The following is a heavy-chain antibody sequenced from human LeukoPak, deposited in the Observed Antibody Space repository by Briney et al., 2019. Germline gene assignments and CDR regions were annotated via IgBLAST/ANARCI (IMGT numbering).Heavy chain of an antibody. V-gene: IGHV3-23*01. J-gene: IGHJ3*02. D-gene: IGHD3-10*01. CDR2: ISGSGGST. CDR3: ATPGSGSYYTYAFDI. CDR1: GFTLSRHA. Sequence: PGGSLRLSCAASGFTLSRHAMNWVRQAPGKGLEWGSAISGSGGSTYYADSVKGRFTISRDNSKNTLYRQMNSLRAEDTAVYYCATPGSGSYYTYAFDIWGQGTMVTVSS.